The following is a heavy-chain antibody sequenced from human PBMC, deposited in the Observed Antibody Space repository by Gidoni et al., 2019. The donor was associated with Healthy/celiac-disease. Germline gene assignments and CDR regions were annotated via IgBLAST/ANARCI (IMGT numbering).Heavy chain of an antibody. CDR3: ARDPGGAAAGTEFDY. J-gene: IGHJ4*02. CDR1: GFTFSSYS. CDR2: ISSSSSYI. Sequence: EVQLVESGGGLVKPGGSLRLSCAASGFTFSSYSMNWVRQAPGKGLEWVSPISSSSSYIYYADSVKGRFTISRDNAKNSLYLQMNSLRAEDTAVYYCARDPGGAAAGTEFDYWGQGTLVTVSS. V-gene: IGHV3-21*01. D-gene: IGHD6-13*01.